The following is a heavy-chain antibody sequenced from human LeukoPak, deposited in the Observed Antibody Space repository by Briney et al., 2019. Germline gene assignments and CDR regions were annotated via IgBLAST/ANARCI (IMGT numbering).Heavy chain of an antibody. CDR1: GYTFTSYG. CDR2: ISAYNGNT. CDR3: ASHMHNSYGSVY. Sequence: ASVTVSCKASGYTFTSYGISWVRQAPGQGLEWMGWISAYNGNTNYAQKLQGRVTITADESTSTAYMELSSLRSEDTAVYYCASHMHNSYGSVYWGQGTLVTVSS. J-gene: IGHJ4*02. V-gene: IGHV1-18*01. D-gene: IGHD5-18*01.